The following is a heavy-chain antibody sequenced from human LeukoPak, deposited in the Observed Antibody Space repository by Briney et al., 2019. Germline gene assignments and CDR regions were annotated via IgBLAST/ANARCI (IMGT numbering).Heavy chain of an antibody. V-gene: IGHV3-23*01. J-gene: IGHJ6*03. D-gene: IGHD4-17*01. CDR1: EFTFISYA. Sequence: GGSLRLSCAVSEFTFISYALSWVRQAPGKGLEWVSGITGNGVSTYYADSVKGRFTISRDSSKNTLYLQMNSLRVEDTAIYYCAKDKNDSGDYSSMDVWAKGPRSPSP. CDR3: AKDKNDSGDYSSMDV. CDR2: ITGNGVST.